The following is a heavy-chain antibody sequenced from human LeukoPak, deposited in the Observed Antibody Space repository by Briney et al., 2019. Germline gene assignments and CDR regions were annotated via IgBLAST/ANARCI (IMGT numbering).Heavy chain of an antibody. J-gene: IGHJ6*02. V-gene: IGHV4-34*01. Sequence: ETLSLTCAVYGGSFSGYYWSWIRQPPGKGLEWIGEINHSGSTNYNPSLTSRVTISVDTSKNQFSLKLSSVTAADTAVYYCARSLPPTGRLRDDTVTTWDRRNYYYGMDVWGQGTTVTVSS. CDR1: GGSFSGYY. CDR3: ARSLPPTGRLRDDTVTTWDRRNYYYGMDV. CDR2: INHSGST. D-gene: IGHD4-11*01.